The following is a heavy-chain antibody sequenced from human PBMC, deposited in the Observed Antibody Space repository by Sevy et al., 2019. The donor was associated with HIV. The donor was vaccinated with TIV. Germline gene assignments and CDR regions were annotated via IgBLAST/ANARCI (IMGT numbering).Heavy chain of an antibody. CDR2: TYYRSKWYN. CDR3: ARGRYYDCSGFYRPEYFQH. J-gene: IGHJ1*01. Sequence: SQTLSLTCAISGDSVSSNSAAWNWIRQSPSRGLEWLGRTYYRSKWYNDYAVSVKSRITINPDTSKNQFSLQLNSVTPEDTAVYYCARGRYYDCSGFYRPEYFQHWGQGTLVTVSS. D-gene: IGHD3-22*01. V-gene: IGHV6-1*01. CDR1: GDSVSSNSAA.